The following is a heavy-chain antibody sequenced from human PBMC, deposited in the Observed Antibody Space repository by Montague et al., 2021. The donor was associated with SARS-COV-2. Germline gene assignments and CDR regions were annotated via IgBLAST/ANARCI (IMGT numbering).Heavy chain of an antibody. CDR2: IYYSGST. Sequence: SETLSLTCTVSGGSISGYYWSWIRQSPVKGLEWIGYIYYSGSTKYNPFLESRVTVSVDRSENQVSLKLSSVTPADTAVYYCARLLRSCSNGVCRTYYYYAMDVWGQGTTVTVSS. CDR3: ARLLRSCSNGVCRTYYYYAMDV. V-gene: IGHV4-59*01. CDR1: GGSISGYY. D-gene: IGHD2-8*01. J-gene: IGHJ6*02.